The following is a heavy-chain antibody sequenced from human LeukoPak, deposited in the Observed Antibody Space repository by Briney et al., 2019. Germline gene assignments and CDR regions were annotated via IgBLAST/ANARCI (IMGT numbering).Heavy chain of an antibody. Sequence: SVKVSCKASGGTFSSYAISWVQQAPGQGLEWMGGIIPIFGTANYAQKFQGRVTITADESTSTAYMELSSLRSEDTAVYYCARDLTNSGYDYPGGYYGMDVWGQGTTVTVSS. CDR3: ARDLTNSGYDYPGGYYGMDV. D-gene: IGHD5-12*01. J-gene: IGHJ6*02. CDR2: IIPIFGTA. CDR1: GGTFSSYA. V-gene: IGHV1-69*01.